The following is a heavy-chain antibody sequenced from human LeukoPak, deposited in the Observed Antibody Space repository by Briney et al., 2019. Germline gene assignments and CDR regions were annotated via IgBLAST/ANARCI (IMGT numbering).Heavy chain of an antibody. CDR2: ISAYNGNT. V-gene: IGHV1-18*01. CDR3: ARAGIYGDLRFRFDY. D-gene: IGHD4-17*01. CDR1: GYTFTSYG. Sequence: GASVKVSCKASGYTFTSYGISWVRQAPGQGLEWMGWISAYNGNTNYAQKLQGRVTMTTDTSTSTAYMELRSLRSDDTAVYYCARAGIYGDLRFRFDYWGQGTLVTVSS. J-gene: IGHJ4*02.